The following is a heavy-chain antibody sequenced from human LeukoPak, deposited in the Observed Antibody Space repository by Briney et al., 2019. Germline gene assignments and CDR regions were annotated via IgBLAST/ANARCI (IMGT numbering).Heavy chain of an antibody. CDR2: IYSGGST. Sequence: GGSLRLSCAASEFTVSSNYMSWVRQAPGKGLEWVSVIYSGGSTYYADSVKGRFTISRDNSKNTLYLQMNSLRAEDTAVYYCARDSTTSYYYYGMDVWGQGTTVTVSS. D-gene: IGHD4-17*01. V-gene: IGHV3-66*01. J-gene: IGHJ6*02. CDR3: ARDSTTSYYYYGMDV. CDR1: EFTVSSNY.